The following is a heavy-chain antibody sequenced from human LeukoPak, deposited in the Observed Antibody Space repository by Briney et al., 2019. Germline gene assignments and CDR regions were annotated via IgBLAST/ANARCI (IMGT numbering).Heavy chain of an antibody. V-gene: IGHV4-38-2*02. D-gene: IGHD6-19*01. CDR1: RYSIRSAYF. Sequence: SETLSLTCTVSRYSIRSAYFWGWIRQPPGKGLEWIGSIFHSGNTYYNPSLRSRVTISVDTSKNQFSMRLSSVTAADTAMYFCARVNSGWYGGFDFWGQGRLVTVSS. J-gene: IGHJ4*02. CDR2: IFHSGNT. CDR3: ARVNSGWYGGFDF.